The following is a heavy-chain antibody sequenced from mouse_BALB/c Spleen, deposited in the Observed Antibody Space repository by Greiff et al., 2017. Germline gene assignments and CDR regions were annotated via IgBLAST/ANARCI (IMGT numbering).Heavy chain of an antibody. J-gene: IGHJ2*01. V-gene: IGHV5-6-2*01. CDR1: GFTISSYY. CDR3: ARHGGLRPFDY. CDR2: INSNGGST. Sequence: EVKLVESGGGLVKLGGSLKLSCAASGFTISSYYMSWVRQTPEKRLELVAAINSNGGSTYYPDTVKGRFTISRDNAKNTLYLQMSSLKSEDTALYYCARHGGLRPFDYWGQGTTLTVSS. D-gene: IGHD2-4*01.